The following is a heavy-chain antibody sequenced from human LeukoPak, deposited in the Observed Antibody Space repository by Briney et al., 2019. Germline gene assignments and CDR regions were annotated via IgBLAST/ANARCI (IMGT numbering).Heavy chain of an antibody. J-gene: IGHJ4*02. CDR3: ARGRGFDYGGNFVWGC. D-gene: IGHD4-23*01. CDR2: MSPNSGNT. CDR1: GYTFTSYD. Sequence: ASVKVSCKASGYTFTSYDINWVRQATGQGLEWMGWMSPNSGNTGYAQKFQGRVTMTRNTSISTAYMELSSLRSEDTAVYYCARGRGFDYGGNFVWGCWGQGTLVTVSS. V-gene: IGHV1-8*01.